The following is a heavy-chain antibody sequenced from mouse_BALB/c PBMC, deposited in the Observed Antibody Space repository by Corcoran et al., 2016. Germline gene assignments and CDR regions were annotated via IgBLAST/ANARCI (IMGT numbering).Heavy chain of an antibody. Sequence: DVQLQESGPGLVKPSQSLSLTCSVTGYSITSGYYWNWIRQFPGNKLELMGYISYDGSNNYNPSRNNRISITRDTSKNQLFLKLNSVTTEDTATYYCAREKGGYPYWYFDVWGAGTTVTVSS. CDR2: ISYDGSN. CDR1: GYSITSGYY. V-gene: IGHV3-6*02. D-gene: IGHD2-2*01. J-gene: IGHJ1*01. CDR3: AREKGGYPYWYFDV.